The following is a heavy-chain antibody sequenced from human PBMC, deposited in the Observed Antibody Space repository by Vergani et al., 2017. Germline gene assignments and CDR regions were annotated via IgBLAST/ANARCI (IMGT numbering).Heavy chain of an antibody. V-gene: IGHV5-51*01. CDR3: TRHVPCGDGACLHFDH. D-gene: IGHD2-21*01. J-gene: IGHJ4*02. CDR2: INPIDSKI. Sequence: EVMLVQSGAEVKKPGEPLKIFCKYSESSFISNEIAWVRQMSGKGLQWMGNINPIDSKIAYSPSFQGQAIISLDKSITTAYLHLRSLKASDTAIYYCTRHVPCGDGACLHFDHWGQGTQVTVSS. CDR1: ESSFISNE.